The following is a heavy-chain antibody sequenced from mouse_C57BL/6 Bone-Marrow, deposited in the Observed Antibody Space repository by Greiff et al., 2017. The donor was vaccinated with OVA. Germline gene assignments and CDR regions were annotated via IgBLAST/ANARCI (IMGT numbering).Heavy chain of an antibody. Sequence: VQLQQSGPELVKPGASVKMSCKASGYTFTDYNMHWVKQSHGKSLEWFGYINPNNGGTSYNQKFKGKATLTVNKSSSTAYMELRSLTSEDSAVYYCARSLITTVVEGFAYWGQGTLVTVSA. CDR1: GYTFTDYN. V-gene: IGHV1-22*01. CDR2: INPNNGGT. D-gene: IGHD1-1*01. J-gene: IGHJ3*01. CDR3: ARSLITTVVEGFAY.